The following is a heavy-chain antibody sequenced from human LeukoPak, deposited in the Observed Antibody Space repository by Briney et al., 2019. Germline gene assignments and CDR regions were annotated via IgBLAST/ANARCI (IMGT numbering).Heavy chain of an antibody. D-gene: IGHD3-3*01. CDR1: GGSISSSSYY. CDR3: ARHAGYDFCSGYYRPYYFDY. V-gene: IGHV4-39*01. CDR2: IYYSGST. J-gene: IGHJ4*02. Sequence: MASETLSLTCTVSGGSISSSSYYWGWIRQPPGKGLEWIGSIYYSGSTYYNPSLKSRVTISVDTSKNQFSLKLSSVTAADTAVYYCARHAGYDFCSGYYRPYYFDYWGQGTLVTVSS.